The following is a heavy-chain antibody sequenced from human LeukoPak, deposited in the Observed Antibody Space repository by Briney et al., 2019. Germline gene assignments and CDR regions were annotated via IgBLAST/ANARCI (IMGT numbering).Heavy chain of an antibody. CDR1: GFKFDAYA. CDR2: ISWNGGFM. Sequence: PGRSLRLSCAASGFKFDAYAIHWVRQPPGKGLEWVSIISWNGGFMDHADSVKGRFTTSRDNVQNSVYLDMNSLKPEDTAFYFCAKVRGTYSSGFYFDSWGQGTLVTVSS. J-gene: IGHJ4*02. V-gene: IGHV3-9*01. CDR3: AKVRGTYSSGFYFDS. D-gene: IGHD6-19*01.